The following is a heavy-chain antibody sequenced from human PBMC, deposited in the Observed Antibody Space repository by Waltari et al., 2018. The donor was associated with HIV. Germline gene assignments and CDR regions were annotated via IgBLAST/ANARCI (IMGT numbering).Heavy chain of an antibody. Sequence: EVQLVESGGGLVQPGGSLRPSCAASGFTVSSNYMSWVLPPPGKGLEWVSVSYSGGSKYYADTVKGRFTIARDNSKNTLYLQMNSLRAEDTAVYYCARGRGYPRVYCDYWGQGTLVTVSS. D-gene: IGHD3-10*01. CDR1: GFTVSSNY. CDR3: ARGRGYPRVYCDY. V-gene: IGHV3-66*02. J-gene: IGHJ4*02. CDR2: SYSGGSK.